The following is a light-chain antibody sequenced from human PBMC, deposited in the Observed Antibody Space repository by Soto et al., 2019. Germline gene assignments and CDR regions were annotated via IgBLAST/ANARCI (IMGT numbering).Light chain of an antibody. V-gene: IGLV2-11*01. CDR2: DVS. CDR3: CSYAGAFTYV. CDR1: SSDVGGYSY. Sequence: QSALTQPRSVSGSPGHSVTISCTGTSSDVGGYSYVSWYQQHPGKAPKLIISDVSKRPSGVPDRFSGSKFGNTASLTISGLQAEDEADYYCCSYAGAFTYVFGSGTKLTVL. J-gene: IGLJ1*01.